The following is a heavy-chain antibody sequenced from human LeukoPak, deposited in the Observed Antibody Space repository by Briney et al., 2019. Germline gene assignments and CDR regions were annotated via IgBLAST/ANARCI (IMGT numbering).Heavy chain of an antibody. CDR2: ISGDDAT. J-gene: IGHJ4*02. CDR3: GRDTQGVRGNFLFEY. CDR1: GSIFGHYA. D-gene: IGHD4-23*01. V-gene: IGHV3-23*01. Sequence: SGGSLRLSCAASGSIFGHYAMSWVRQAPGKGLEWVAAISGDDATNASESLWGRFTISRENSQNMLYLRMRGLRAEDSAVYNSGRDTQGVRGNFLFEYWGQGTLVTVSS.